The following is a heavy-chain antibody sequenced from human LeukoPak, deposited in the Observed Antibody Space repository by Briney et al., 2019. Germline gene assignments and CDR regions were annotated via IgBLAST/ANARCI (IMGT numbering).Heavy chain of an antibody. CDR2: ISSSGSTI. Sequence: GGSLRLSCAASGFTFNIFEMNWVRQAPGKGLEWVSYISSSGSTIYYADSVKGRFTVSRDNAKNSLYLQMNSLRAEDTAVYYCARGTMFPYYFDYWGQGTLVTVSS. J-gene: IGHJ4*02. CDR3: ARGTMFPYYFDY. V-gene: IGHV3-48*03. CDR1: GFTFNIFE. D-gene: IGHD3-10*02.